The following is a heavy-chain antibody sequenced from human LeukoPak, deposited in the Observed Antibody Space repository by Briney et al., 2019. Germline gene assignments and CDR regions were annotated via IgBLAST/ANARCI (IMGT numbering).Heavy chain of an antibody. CDR2: TSSDLNVK. CDR1: GFTFRNYV. Sequence: GGSLGLSCAASGFTFRNYVIHWVRQAPGKGLEWVAVTSSDLNVKLYADSVKGRFTISRDNAKNSLYLQMNSLRAEDTAVYYCARAGGSTVSHSDYWGQGTLVTVSS. D-gene: IGHD4-17*01. V-gene: IGHV3-30-3*01. J-gene: IGHJ4*02. CDR3: ARAGGSTVSHSDY.